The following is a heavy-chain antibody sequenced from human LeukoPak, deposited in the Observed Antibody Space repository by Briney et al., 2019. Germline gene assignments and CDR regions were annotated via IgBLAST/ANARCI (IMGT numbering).Heavy chain of an antibody. Sequence: GGSLRLSCAASGFTFSSYRMHWVRQAPGKGLEWVGNIQPDGSEQYPVDSVKGRFTISRDNARNSLFLQMNSLRVEDTAVYYCASQSYARFDPWGQGTLVTVSS. CDR3: ASQSYARFDP. CDR2: IQPDGSEQ. J-gene: IGHJ5*02. V-gene: IGHV3-7*01. CDR1: GFTFSSYR. D-gene: IGHD3-16*01.